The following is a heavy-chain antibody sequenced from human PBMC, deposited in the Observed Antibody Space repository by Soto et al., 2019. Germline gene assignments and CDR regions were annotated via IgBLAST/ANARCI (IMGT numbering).Heavy chain of an antibody. CDR3: ARWGITVTTSYYYGMDV. J-gene: IGHJ6*02. CDR1: GFTFSDYY. Sequence: PGGSLRLSCAASGFTFSDYYMSWIRQAPGKGLEWVSYISSSSSYTNYADSVKGRFTISRDNAKNSLYLQMNSLRAEDTAVYYCARWGITVTTSYYYGMDVWGQGTTVTVSS. CDR2: ISSSSSYT. V-gene: IGHV3-11*06. D-gene: IGHD4-4*01.